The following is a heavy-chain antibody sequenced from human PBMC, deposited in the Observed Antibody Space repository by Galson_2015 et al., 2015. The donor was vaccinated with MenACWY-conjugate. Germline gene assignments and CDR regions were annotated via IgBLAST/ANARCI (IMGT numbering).Heavy chain of an antibody. D-gene: IGHD2-2*01. CDR1: GFTFSSHW. CDR3: VKRYCTSTSCPRTAFYFDY. CDR2: IDSDGKNT. J-gene: IGHJ4*02. Sequence: SLRLSCAASGFTFSSHWMHWVRQAPGKGLVWVSRIDSDGKNTDYADPVKGRFTISRDNPKNTLYLQMSSLRAEDTAVYYCVKRYCTSTSCPRTAFYFDYWGQGTLVTVSS. V-gene: IGHV3-74*01.